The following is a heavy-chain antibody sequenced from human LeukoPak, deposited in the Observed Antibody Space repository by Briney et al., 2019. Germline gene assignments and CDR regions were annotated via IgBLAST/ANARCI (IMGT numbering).Heavy chain of an antibody. Sequence: GGSLRLSCAASGFRFDDYAMHWVRQAPGKGLEWVSGISWDSAAIGYADSVRGRFTLSRDNAKNSLFLQMSSLRVEDTALYYCTKRARMGIAAAGDGFHIWGQGTMVTVSS. V-gene: IGHV3-9*01. J-gene: IGHJ3*02. CDR2: ISWDSAAI. CDR3: TKRARMGIAAAGDGFHI. CDR1: GFRFDDYA. D-gene: IGHD6-13*01.